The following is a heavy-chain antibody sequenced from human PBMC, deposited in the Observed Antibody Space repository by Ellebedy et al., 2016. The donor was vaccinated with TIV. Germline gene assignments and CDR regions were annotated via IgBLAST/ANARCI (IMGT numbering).Heavy chain of an antibody. CDR1: GGSFSGYY. CDR2: INHSGST. CDR3: ARSSAVPGDYDAFDI. V-gene: IGHV4-34*01. Sequence: SETLSLTCAVYGGSFSGYYWSWIRQPPGKGLEWIGEINHSGSTNYNPSLKSRVTISVDTSRNQFSLKLSSVTAADTAVYYCARSSAVPGDYDAFDIWGQGTLVTVSS. D-gene: IGHD2-2*01. J-gene: IGHJ3*02.